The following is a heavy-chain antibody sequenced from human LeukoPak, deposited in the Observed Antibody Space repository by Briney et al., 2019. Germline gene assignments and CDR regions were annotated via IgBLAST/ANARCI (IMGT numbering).Heavy chain of an antibody. Sequence: GESLKISCKGSGYSFTSYWIGWVRQMPGKGLEWMGIIYPGDSDTRYSPSFQGQVTISADKSISTAYLQWSSLKASDTAMYYCARQGHYDSYGFYYMDVWGEGTTVIVSS. D-gene: IGHD3-16*01. CDR3: ARQGHYDSYGFYYMDV. CDR1: GYSFTSYW. J-gene: IGHJ6*03. V-gene: IGHV5-51*01. CDR2: IYPGDSDT.